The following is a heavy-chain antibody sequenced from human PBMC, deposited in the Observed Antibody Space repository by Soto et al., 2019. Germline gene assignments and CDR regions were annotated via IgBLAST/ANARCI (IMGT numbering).Heavy chain of an antibody. CDR2: INHSGST. V-gene: IGHV4-34*01. J-gene: IGHJ4*02. D-gene: IGHD3-10*01. CDR1: GGSFSGYY. Sequence: SETLSLTCAVYGGSFSGYYWSWIRQPPGKGLEWIGEINHSGSTNYNPSLKSRVTISVDTSKNQFSLKLSSVTAADTAVYYCARGVILLWFGELSYYFDYWGQGTLVTVSS. CDR3: ARGVILLWFGELSYYFDY.